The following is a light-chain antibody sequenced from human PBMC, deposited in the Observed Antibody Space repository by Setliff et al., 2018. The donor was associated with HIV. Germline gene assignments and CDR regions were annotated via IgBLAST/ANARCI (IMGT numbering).Light chain of an antibody. V-gene: IGLV2-23*02. Sequence: QSALTQPASVSGSAGQSITISCTGSSSDIGSYNLVSWYQQFPGKAPKLIIYDVSKRPSGISDHFSGSKSDNTASLTISGLAADDEADYFCCSYGDSGSYVFGRGTKVTV. CDR2: DVS. CDR1: SSDIGSYNL. CDR3: CSYGDSGSYV. J-gene: IGLJ1*01.